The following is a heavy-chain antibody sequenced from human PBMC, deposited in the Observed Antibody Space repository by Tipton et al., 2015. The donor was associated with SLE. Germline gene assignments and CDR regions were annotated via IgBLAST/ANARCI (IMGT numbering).Heavy chain of an antibody. CDR2: VYYSGST. D-gene: IGHD2-2*01. CDR1: GGSISSTGYY. V-gene: IGHV4-39*07. J-gene: IGHJ6*03. Sequence: TLSLTCTVSGGSISSTGYYWGWIRQPPGKGLEWIGNVYYSGSTFYNPSLKSRVTVSVDTSENQFSLHLSSVTAADTAVYYCARGGGCSSTSCYRGNQRYYYYYRDVWGKGTTVTVSS. CDR3: ARGGGCSSTSCYRGNQRYYYYYRDV.